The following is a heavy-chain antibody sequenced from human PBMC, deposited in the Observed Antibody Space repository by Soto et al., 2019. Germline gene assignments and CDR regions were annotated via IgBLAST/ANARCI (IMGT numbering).Heavy chain of an antibody. Sequence: PSETLSLTCTVSGGSISSSSYYWGWIRQPPGKGLEWIGSIYYSGSTYYNPSLKSRVTISVDTSKNQFSLKLSSVTAADTAVYYCARRRITGTNYYYYGMDVWGQGTTVTVSS. CDR2: IYYSGST. V-gene: IGHV4-39*01. CDR1: GGSISSSSYY. CDR3: ARRRITGTNYYYYGMDV. J-gene: IGHJ6*02. D-gene: IGHD1-20*01.